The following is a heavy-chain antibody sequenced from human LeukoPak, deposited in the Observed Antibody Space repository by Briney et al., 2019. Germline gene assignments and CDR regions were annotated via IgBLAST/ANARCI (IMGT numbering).Heavy chain of an antibody. CDR1: GFTFSGSA. CDR2: IRSKANSYAT. Sequence: PGGSLRLSCAASGFTFSGSAMHWVRQASGKGLEWVGRIRSKANSYATAYAASVKGRFTISRDNAKNSLYLQMNSLRAEDTAVYYCARVLAAAAPDYWGQGTLVTVSS. D-gene: IGHD6-13*01. J-gene: IGHJ4*02. V-gene: IGHV3-73*01. CDR3: ARVLAAAAPDY.